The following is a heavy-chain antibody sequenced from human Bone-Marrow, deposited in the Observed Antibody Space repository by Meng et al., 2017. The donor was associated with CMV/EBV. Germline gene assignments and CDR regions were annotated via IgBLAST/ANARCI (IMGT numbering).Heavy chain of an antibody. J-gene: IGHJ4*02. CDR3: AKEPLLFGYFDD. CDR2: IRHDVRGN. D-gene: IGHD3-10*01. V-gene: IGHV3-30*02. Sequence: GGSLRLSCVASGFTFSNYGMNWVRQVPGKGLEWVSFIRHDVRGNYYADSVKGRFTISRDNSKNTLYMQMNSLRPEDTAVYYCAKEPLLFGYFDDWGQGTRVTCYS. CDR1: GFTFSNYG.